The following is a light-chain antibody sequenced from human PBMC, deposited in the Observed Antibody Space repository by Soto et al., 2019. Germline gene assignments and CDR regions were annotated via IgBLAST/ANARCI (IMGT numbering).Light chain of an antibody. Sequence: DIQMTESPSSLSASVGDRVSITCRASQSISTHLSWYQQKPGKAPKLLIYAASSLQSWVPSRFSGSGSGTEFTLTISSLKPDDFATYYCQQYQSYSRTFGQGTKVDIK. V-gene: IGKV1-17*01. J-gene: IGKJ1*01. CDR2: AAS. CDR1: QSISTH. CDR3: QQYQSYSRT.